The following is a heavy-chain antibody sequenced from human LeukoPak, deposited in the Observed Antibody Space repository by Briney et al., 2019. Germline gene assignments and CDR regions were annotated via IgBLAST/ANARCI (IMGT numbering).Heavy chain of an antibody. J-gene: IGHJ4*02. V-gene: IGHV3-23*01. CDR2: IIGSGSGT. CDR3: ARGFYYFDY. CDR1: GFTFSSYA. D-gene: IGHD3-10*01. Sequence: GGSLRLSCAASGFTFSSYAMSWVRQAPGKGLEWVSTIIGSGSGTYFADSVKGRFTISRDNSKSTLYLHMNSLRPEDTAVYYCARGFYYFDYWVQATLVTVSS.